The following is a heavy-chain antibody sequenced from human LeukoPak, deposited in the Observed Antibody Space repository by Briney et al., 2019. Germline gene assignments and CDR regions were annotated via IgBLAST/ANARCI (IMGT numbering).Heavy chain of an antibody. D-gene: IGHD1/OR15-1a*01. Sequence: SETLSLTCTVSGGSISSCSYYWGWIRQPPGKGLEWIGSIYYSGSTYYNPSLKSRVTISVDTSKNQFSLKLSSVTAADTAVYYCARGTTSIPDYWGQGTLVTVSS. V-gene: IGHV4-39*01. CDR3: ARGTTSIPDY. J-gene: IGHJ4*02. CDR1: GGSISSCSYY. CDR2: IYYSGST.